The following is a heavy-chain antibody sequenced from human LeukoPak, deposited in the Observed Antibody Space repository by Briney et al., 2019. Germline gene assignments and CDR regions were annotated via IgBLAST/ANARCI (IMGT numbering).Heavy chain of an antibody. D-gene: IGHD3-22*01. CDR3: AKSDYYDSSGYYTKSSFDY. V-gene: IGHV3-23*01. CDR1: GFTFSSYA. J-gene: IGHJ4*02. Sequence: GSLRLSCAASGFTFSSYAMSWVRQAPGKGLEWVSAISGSGGSTYYADSVKGRFTISRDNSKNTLYLQMNSLRAEDTAVYYCAKSDYYDSSGYYTKSSFDYWGQGTLVTVSS. CDR2: ISGSGGST.